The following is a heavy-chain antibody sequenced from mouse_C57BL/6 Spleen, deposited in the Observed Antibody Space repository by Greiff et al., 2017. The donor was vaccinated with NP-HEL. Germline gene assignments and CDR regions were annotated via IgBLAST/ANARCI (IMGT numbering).Heavy chain of an antibody. CDR1: GYTFTSYW. V-gene: IGHV1-59*01. Sequence: VQLQQPGAELVRRGTSVKLSCKASGYTFTSYWMHWVKQRPGQGLEWIGVIDPSDSYTNYNQKFTGKATLTVDTSSSTAYMQLSSLTSEDSAVYYCASRGGDYWGQGTTLTVSS. CDR3: ASRGGDY. J-gene: IGHJ2*01. CDR2: IDPSDSYT.